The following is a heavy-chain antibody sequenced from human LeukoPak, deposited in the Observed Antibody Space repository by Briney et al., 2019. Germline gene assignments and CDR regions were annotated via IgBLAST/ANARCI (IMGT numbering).Heavy chain of an antibody. CDR3: AKASFVEMATIDY. Sequence: GGSLRLSCAASGFTFSGYAMSWVRQAPGKGLEWVSAISGSGGSTYYADSVKGRFTISRDNSKNTLYLQMNSLRAEDTAVYYCAKASFVEMATIDYWGQGTLVTVSS. CDR2: ISGSGGST. D-gene: IGHD5-24*01. CDR1: GFTFSGYA. V-gene: IGHV3-23*01. J-gene: IGHJ4*02.